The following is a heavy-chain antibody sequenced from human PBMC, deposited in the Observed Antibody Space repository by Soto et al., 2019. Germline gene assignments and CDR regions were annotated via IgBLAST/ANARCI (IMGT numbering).Heavy chain of an antibody. J-gene: IGHJ4*02. CDR1: GCTFSSYE. V-gene: IGHV3-48*03. CDR2: ISSSGSTI. D-gene: IGHD1-26*01. CDR3: ARSSTDLGATYNLPHFDY. Sequence: VGSLRLSCAASGCTFSSYEMNWVRQSPGKGLEWVSYISSSGSTIYYADSVKGRFTISRDNAKNSLYLQMNSLRAEDTAVYYCARSSTDLGATYNLPHFDYWGQGTLVTVSS.